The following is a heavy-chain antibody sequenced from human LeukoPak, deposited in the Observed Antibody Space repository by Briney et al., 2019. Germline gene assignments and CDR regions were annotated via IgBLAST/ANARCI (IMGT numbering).Heavy chain of an antibody. CDR3: ASNMVRGGWFDP. CDR1: GGSISSGDYY. J-gene: IGHJ5*02. D-gene: IGHD3-10*01. CDR2: IYYSGST. Sequence: SETLSLTCTVSGGSISSGDYYWSGIRQPPGKGLEWIGYIYYSGSTYYNPSLKSRVTISVDTSKNQFSLKLSSVTAADTAVYYCASNMVRGGWFDPWGQGTLVTVSS. V-gene: IGHV4-30-4*01.